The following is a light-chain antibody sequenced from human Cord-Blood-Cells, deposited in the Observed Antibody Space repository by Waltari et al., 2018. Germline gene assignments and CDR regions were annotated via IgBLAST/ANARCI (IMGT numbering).Light chain of an antibody. Sequence: QSVLTQPPSASGTPGQRGTISCSGRSSNIGSNSVYWYQQLPGTAPKLLIYRNNQRPSGVPDRFSGSKSGTSASLAISGLRSEDEADYYCAAWDDSLSGPVFGGGTKLTVL. V-gene: IGLV1-47*01. CDR3: AAWDDSLSGPV. CDR2: RNN. CDR1: SSNIGSNS. J-gene: IGLJ3*02.